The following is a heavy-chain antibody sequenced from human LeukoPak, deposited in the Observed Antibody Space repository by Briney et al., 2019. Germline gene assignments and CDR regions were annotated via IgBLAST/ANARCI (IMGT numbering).Heavy chain of an antibody. CDR3: VAIYYGSGSYYNLYYFDY. D-gene: IGHD3-10*01. J-gene: IGHJ4*02. CDR1: GGSFSDYY. Sequence: PSETLSLTCAVFGGSFSDYYWSWIRQPPGKGLEWIGEINHSGITNYNPSLKSRVTISADTSKNQFSLKLSSVTAADTAVYYCVAIYYGSGSYYNLYYFDYWGQGTLVTVSS. CDR2: INHSGIT. V-gene: IGHV4-34*01.